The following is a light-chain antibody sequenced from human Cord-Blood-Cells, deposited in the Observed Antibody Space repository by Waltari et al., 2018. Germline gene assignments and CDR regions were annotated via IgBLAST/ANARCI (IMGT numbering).Light chain of an antibody. CDR2: DVS. CDR1: SSDVGGYNY. Sequence: QSALTQPASVSGSPGQSITISCTGTSSDVGGYNYVSWYQTHPGKAPKLMIYDVSNRPSGVSNRFSGSKSGNTASLTISGLQAEDEADYYCSSYTSSSTLGVFGGGTKRTVL. CDR3: SSYTSSSTLGV. V-gene: IGLV2-14*03. J-gene: IGLJ3*02.